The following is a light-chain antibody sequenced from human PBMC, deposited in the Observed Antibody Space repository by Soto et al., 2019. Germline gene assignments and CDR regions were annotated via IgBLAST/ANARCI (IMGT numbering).Light chain of an antibody. CDR2: DVS. V-gene: IGLV2-14*03. CDR1: SSDVGGYNY. CDR3: SSYTTSNTRQIV. J-gene: IGLJ1*01. Sequence: QSVLTQPASVSGSPGQSINISCTGNSSDVGGYNYVSWYQHHPGKAPKLIIYDVSNRPSGVSNPFSGSKSGNTASLTISGLQPEDEAEYYCSSYTTSNTRQIVFGTGTKVTVL.